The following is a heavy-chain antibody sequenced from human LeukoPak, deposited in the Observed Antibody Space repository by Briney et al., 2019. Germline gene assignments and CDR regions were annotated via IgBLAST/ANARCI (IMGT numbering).Heavy chain of an antibody. J-gene: IGHJ4*02. CDR2: IRSKANSYAT. CDR1: GFTFSGSA. D-gene: IGHD6-19*01. Sequence: PGGSLRLSCAASGFTFSGSAMHWVRQASGKWLEWVGRIRSKANSYATAYAASVKGRFTISRDDSKNTAYLQMNSLKTEDTAVYYCTRHLYSSGYHYVDYWGQGTLVTVSS. CDR3: TRHLYSSGYHYVDY. V-gene: IGHV3-73*01.